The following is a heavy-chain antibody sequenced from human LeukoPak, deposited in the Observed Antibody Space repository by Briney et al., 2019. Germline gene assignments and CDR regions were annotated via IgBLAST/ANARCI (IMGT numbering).Heavy chain of an antibody. Sequence: PGGSLRLSCAASGFTFSRYWMSWVRQAPGKSLEWVANIKYDGIEKYHVDSVKGRFTISRDNSKSTLYLQMNSLRAEDTAVYYCAKNSGGGCYWGVDYWGQGTLVTVSS. D-gene: IGHD2-15*01. CDR2: IKYDGIEK. J-gene: IGHJ4*02. CDR3: AKNSGGGCYWGVDY. CDR1: GFTFSRYW. V-gene: IGHV3-7*05.